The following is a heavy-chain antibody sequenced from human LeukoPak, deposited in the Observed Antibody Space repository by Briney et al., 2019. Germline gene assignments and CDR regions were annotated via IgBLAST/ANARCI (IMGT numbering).Heavy chain of an antibody. D-gene: IGHD5-18*01. Sequence: SETLSLTCAVYGGSFSGYCWSWIRQPPGKGLEWIGEINHSGSTNYNPSLKSRVTISVDTSKNQFSLKLSSVTAADTAVYYCAGPRGYSYGRFDYWGQGTLVTVSS. CDR1: GGSFSGYC. V-gene: IGHV4-34*01. J-gene: IGHJ4*02. CDR2: INHSGST. CDR3: AGPRGYSYGRFDY.